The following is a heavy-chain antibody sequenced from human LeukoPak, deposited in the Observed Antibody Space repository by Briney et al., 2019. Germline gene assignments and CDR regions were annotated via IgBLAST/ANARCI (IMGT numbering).Heavy chain of an antibody. V-gene: IGHV3-30*18. CDR3: AKVHLTYYYDSSGYGFQDY. CDR1: GFTFSSYG. Sequence: PGGSLRLSCAASGFTFSSYGMHWVRQAPGKGLEWVGVISYDGSNTYYVDSVKGRFTISRDNSKNTVYLQMNSLRAEDTAVYYCAKVHLTYYYDSSGYGFQDYWGQGTLVTVSS. D-gene: IGHD3-22*01. CDR2: ISYDGSNT. J-gene: IGHJ4*02.